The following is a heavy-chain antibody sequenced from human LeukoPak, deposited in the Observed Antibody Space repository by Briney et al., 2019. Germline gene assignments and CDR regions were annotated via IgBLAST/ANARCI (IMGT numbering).Heavy chain of an antibody. J-gene: IGHJ6*03. CDR1: GDTFNNYY. CDR3: ARVAAEVVGVPGAIGFGWLRRDYYYMDV. Sequence: ASVKVSCKASGDTFNNYYIHWVRQAPGQGLEWMGVSNPSAGSTNYAQKFQGRVTMTRDMSTSTVYMELSSLRSEDTAVYYCARVAAEVVGVPGAIGFGWLRRDYYYMDVWGKGTTVTVSS. CDR2: SNPSAGST. V-gene: IGHV1-46*02. D-gene: IGHD2-2*02.